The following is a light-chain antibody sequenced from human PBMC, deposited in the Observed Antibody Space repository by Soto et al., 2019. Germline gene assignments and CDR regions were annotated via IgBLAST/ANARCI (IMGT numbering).Light chain of an antibody. CDR3: QQSHGIPYT. CDR1: QTISTY. CDR2: AAS. V-gene: IGKV1-39*01. Sequence: DIQMTQSPSSLSASVGDRVTITCRASQTISTYLNWYQQKPGKAPKLLIYAASTLQSGVPSRFSGSGSGTDFTHTINSLQPEDFATYYCQQSHGIPYTFGQGTKLEIK. J-gene: IGKJ2*01.